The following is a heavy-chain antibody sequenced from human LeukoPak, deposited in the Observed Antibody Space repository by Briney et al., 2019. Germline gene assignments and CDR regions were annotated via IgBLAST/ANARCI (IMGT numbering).Heavy chain of an antibody. V-gene: IGHV3-11*04. D-gene: IGHD6-19*01. CDR1: GFTFSDDS. CDR3: AISLSSGWYNPPDY. J-gene: IGHJ4*02. CDR2: ISSNGNII. Sequence: PGGSLRLSCAASGFTFSDDSMNWMRQAPGKGLEWVSYISSNGNIIKYADSVKGRFVISRDNAKKSLYLEMDSLRAEDTAVYYCAISLSSGWYNPPDYWGQGTLVTVSS.